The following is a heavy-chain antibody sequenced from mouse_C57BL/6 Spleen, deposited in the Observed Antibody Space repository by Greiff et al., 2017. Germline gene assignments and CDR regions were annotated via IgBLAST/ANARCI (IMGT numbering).Heavy chain of an antibody. J-gene: IGHJ1*03. V-gene: IGHV1-50*01. CDR2: IDPSDSYT. CDR3: ARKWDYDQRYFDV. CDR1: GYTFTSYW. Sequence: VQLQQSGAELVKPGASVKLSCKASGYTFTSYWMQWVKQRPGQGLEWIGEIDPSDSYTNYNQKFKGKATLTVDTSSSTAYMQLSSLTSEDSAVYYGARKWDYDQRYFDVWGTGTTVTVSS. D-gene: IGHD2-4*01.